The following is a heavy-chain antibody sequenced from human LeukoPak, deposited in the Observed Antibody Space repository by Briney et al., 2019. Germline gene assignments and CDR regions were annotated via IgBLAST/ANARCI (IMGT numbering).Heavy chain of an antibody. CDR3: ARDLSASWYSLAY. D-gene: IGHD6-13*01. Sequence: GGSLRLSCVASALSIDDYGMSWVRQAPGKGLEWISGIDWSGGAISYSDSVKGRFTISRDNTKNSLYLQMTSLRVDDTAVYYCARDLSASWYSLAYWSQGTLVTVSS. CDR1: ALSIDDYG. J-gene: IGHJ4*02. CDR2: IDWSGGAI. V-gene: IGHV3-20*04.